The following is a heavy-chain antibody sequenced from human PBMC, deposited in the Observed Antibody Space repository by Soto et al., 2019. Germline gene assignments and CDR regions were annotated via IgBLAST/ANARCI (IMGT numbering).Heavy chain of an antibody. CDR2: ISQDGTIA. D-gene: IGHD1-1*01. Sequence: VQLVESGGGLVQPGGSLRLSCAASGFAFGSYWMHWVRQAPGKGLVWVSRISQDGTIATQADSVKGRFTISRDNAKNTLYLQMNSLRADDTAVYYCLRDQRHWNEFADQWGQGILVTVS. CDR3: LRDQRHWNEFADQ. J-gene: IGHJ4*02. CDR1: GFAFGSYW. V-gene: IGHV3-74*01.